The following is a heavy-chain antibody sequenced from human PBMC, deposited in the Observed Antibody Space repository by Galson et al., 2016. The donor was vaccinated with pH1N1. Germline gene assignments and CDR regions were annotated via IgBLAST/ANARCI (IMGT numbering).Heavy chain of an antibody. CDR1: GGSMRSSDHY. J-gene: IGHJ5*02. CDR2: VFHRGTT. D-gene: IGHD6-13*01. CDR3: ARGVAAASRFDL. Sequence: SETLSLTCNVSGGSMRSSDHYWAWIRQPPGKGLEWIGSVFHRGTTYCNLSLKSRVTISIDTSNKRFSLKVTSVSAADTAVYYCARGVAAASRFDLWGQGFLVAVSS. V-gene: IGHV4-39*02.